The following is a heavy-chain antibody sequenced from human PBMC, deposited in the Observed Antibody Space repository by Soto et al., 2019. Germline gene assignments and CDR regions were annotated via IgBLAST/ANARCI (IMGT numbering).Heavy chain of an antibody. J-gene: IGHJ4*02. D-gene: IGHD3-22*01. Sequence: EVQLVESGGGLVQPGGSLRLSCAASGFTFSSYEMNWVRQAPGKGLEWVSYISSSGSTIYYADSVKGRFTISRDNAKNSPHLQMNSLRAEDTAVYYCARGSAFLGSGYRPDDYWGQGTLVTVSS. CDR3: ARGSAFLGSGYRPDDY. CDR1: GFTFSSYE. CDR2: ISSSGSTI. V-gene: IGHV3-48*03.